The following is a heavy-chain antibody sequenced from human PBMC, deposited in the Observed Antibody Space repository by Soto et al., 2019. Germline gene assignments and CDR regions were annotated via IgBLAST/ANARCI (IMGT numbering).Heavy chain of an antibody. CDR1: GFTFSGHG. Sequence: QVQLVESGGGVVQPGRSLRLSCAASGFTFSGHGMHWFRQAPGKGLEWVAVIWYDGSNKYYADSVKGRFTIARDNSKNTVSLQISSLRVEDTAVYYCVRWGQDRILDWGQGTLVIVS. CDR2: IWYDGSNK. D-gene: IGHD2-15*01. V-gene: IGHV3-33*01. CDR3: VRWGQDRILD. J-gene: IGHJ4*02.